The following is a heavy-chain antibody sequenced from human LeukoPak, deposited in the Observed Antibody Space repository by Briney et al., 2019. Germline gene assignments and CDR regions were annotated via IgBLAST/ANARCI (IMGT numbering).Heavy chain of an antibody. V-gene: IGHV1-69*13. CDR3: ARGRYNWNPRYYYYGMDV. J-gene: IGHJ6*02. CDR1: GGTFSSYA. CDR2: IIPIFGTA. D-gene: IGHD1-20*01. Sequence: ASVKVSCKASGGTFSSYAISWVRQAPGQGLEWMGGIIPIFGTANYAQKFQGRVTITADESTSTAYMELSSLRSEDTAVYYCARGRYNWNPRYYYYGMDVWGQGTTVTVSS.